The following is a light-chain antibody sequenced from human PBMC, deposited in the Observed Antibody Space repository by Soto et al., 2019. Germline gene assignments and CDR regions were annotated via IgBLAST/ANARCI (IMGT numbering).Light chain of an antibody. V-gene: IGKV3-20*01. CDR2: RGS. CDR1: QSISSDF. Sequence: EIVLTQSPGTLSLSPGERATLSCRASQSISSDFLAWYQQKFGQAPRLLIFRGSNRASGIPDRFSGGGSGTDFTLTISRLEPEDFAVYYCQQYGGSSRLTFGGGTKVDIK. J-gene: IGKJ4*01. CDR3: QQYGGSSRLT.